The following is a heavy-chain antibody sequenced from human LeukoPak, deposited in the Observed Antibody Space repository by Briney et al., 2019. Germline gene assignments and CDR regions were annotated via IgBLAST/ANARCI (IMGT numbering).Heavy chain of an antibody. CDR2: VSGSGGST. D-gene: IGHD3-16*01. CDR1: GFTVGNNY. Sequence: PGGSLRLSCAASGFTVGNNYLSWVRQAPGKGLEWVSGVSGSGGSTFYADSVKGRFTISRDNSKNTLYLQMKSLRAEDTAVYYCARETLGVAAFDIWGQGTMVTVSS. J-gene: IGHJ3*02. V-gene: IGHV3-23*01. CDR3: ARETLGVAAFDI.